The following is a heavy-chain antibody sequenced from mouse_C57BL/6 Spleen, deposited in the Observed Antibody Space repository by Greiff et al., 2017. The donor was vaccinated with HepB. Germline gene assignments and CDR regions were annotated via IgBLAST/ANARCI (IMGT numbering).Heavy chain of an antibody. CDR1: GYTFTSYT. CDR3: ARDVARYFDY. CDR2: INPSSGYT. D-gene: IGHD1-1*01. V-gene: IGHV1-4*01. Sequence: VKLQESGAELARPGASVKMSCKASGYTFTSYTMHWVKQRPGQGLEWIGYINPSSGYTKYNQKFKDKATLTADKSSSTAYMQLSSLTSEDSAVYYCARDVARYFDYWGQGTTLTVSS. J-gene: IGHJ2*01.